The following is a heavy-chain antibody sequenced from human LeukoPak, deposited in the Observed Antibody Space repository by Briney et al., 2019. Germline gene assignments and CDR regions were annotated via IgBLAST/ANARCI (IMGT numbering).Heavy chain of an antibody. CDR2: ISAYNGNT. D-gene: IGHD3-22*01. CDR1: GYTFTSYG. CDR3: ARDLGNLYYDSSGYYGY. V-gene: IGHV1-18*01. J-gene: IGHJ4*02. Sequence: ASVKVSCKASGYTFTSYGISWVRQAPGQGLEWMGWISAYNGNTNYAQKLQGRVTMTTDTSTSTAYMELSRLRSDDTAVYYCARDLGNLYYDSSGYYGYWGQGTLVTVSS.